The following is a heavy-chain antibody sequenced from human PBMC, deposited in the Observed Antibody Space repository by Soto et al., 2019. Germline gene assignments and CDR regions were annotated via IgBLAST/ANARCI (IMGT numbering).Heavy chain of an antibody. Sequence: GESLKISCKGSGYSFTSYWIGWVRQMPGKGLEWMGIIYPGDSDTRYSPSFQGQVTISADKSISTAYLQWSSLKASDTAMYYCARLYEWELVNNWFDPWGQGTLVTVSS. CDR2: IYPGDSDT. V-gene: IGHV5-51*01. CDR3: ARLYEWELVNNWFDP. J-gene: IGHJ5*02. D-gene: IGHD1-26*01. CDR1: GYSFTSYW.